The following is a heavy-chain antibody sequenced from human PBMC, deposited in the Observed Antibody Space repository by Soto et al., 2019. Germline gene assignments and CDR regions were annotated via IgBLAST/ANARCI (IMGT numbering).Heavy chain of an antibody. CDR2: IYYSGST. CDR3: ARQQYYYGSGSYPGDLDP. J-gene: IGHJ5*02. V-gene: IGHV4-59*08. CDR1: GGSISSYY. Sequence: PSETLSLTCTVSGGSISSYYWSWIRQPPGKGLEWIGYIYYSGSTNYNPSLKSRVTISVDTSKNQFSLKLSSVTAADTAVYYCARQQYYYGSGSYPGDLDPRGQGTPVTVSS. D-gene: IGHD3-10*01.